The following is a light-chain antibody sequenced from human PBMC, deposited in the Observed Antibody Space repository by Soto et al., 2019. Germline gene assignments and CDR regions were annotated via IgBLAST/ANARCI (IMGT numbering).Light chain of an antibody. Sequence: EIVLTQSPGTLSLSPGERATLSCRASQSVSNNYLAWYQQKPGQAPRLLIYGVSNRATGIPDRFRGSGSGTEFTLTISGLEAEDFAVYFCQHFGSSPPVTFGQGTRLEIK. V-gene: IGKV3-20*01. CDR1: QSVSNNY. CDR2: GVS. CDR3: QHFGSSPPVT. J-gene: IGKJ5*01.